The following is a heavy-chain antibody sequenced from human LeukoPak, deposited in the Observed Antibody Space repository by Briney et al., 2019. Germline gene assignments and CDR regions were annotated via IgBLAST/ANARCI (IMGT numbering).Heavy chain of an antibody. D-gene: IGHD1-26*01. V-gene: IGHV1-2*02. CDR3: ARESKGGSYWVYFDY. CDR2: INPNSGGT. Sequence: ASVKVSCKASGYTFTGYYMHWVRQAPGQGLEWMGWINPNSGGTNYAQKFQGRVTITADKSTSTAYMELSSLRSEDTAVYYCARESKGGSYWVYFDYWGQGTLVTVSS. J-gene: IGHJ4*02. CDR1: GYTFTGYY.